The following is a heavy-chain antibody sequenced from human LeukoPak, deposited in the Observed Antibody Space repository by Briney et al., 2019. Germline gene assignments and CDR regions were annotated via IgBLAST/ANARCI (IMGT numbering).Heavy chain of an antibody. CDR1: GGTFSSYA. CDR2: IIPILGIA. CDR3: ARDSEPYGDYLD. D-gene: IGHD4-17*01. V-gene: IGHV1-69*04. Sequence: ASVKVSCKASGGTFSSYAISWVRQAPGQGLEWMGRIIPILGIANYAQKFQGRVTITADKSTSTAYMELSSLRSEDTAVYYCARDSEPYGDYLDWGQGTLVTVSS. J-gene: IGHJ4*02.